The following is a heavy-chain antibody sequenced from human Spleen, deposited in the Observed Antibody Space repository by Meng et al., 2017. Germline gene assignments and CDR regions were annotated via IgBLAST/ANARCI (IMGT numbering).Heavy chain of an antibody. D-gene: IGHD3-22*01. CDR1: GFTFSNYA. CDR2: INWSGGRT. J-gene: IGHJ6*02. Sequence: GESLKISCAASGFTFSNYALSWVRQAPGKGLEWVSGINWSGGRTGYADSVKGRFTISRDNAENSLYMQMISLRAEDTALYYCARDRGYYDSSGRLGGMDVWGQGTTVTVSS. CDR3: ARDRGYYDSSGRLGGMDV. V-gene: IGHV3-20*04.